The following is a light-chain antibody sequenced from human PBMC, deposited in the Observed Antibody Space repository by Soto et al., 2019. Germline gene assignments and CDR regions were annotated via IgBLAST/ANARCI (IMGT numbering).Light chain of an antibody. J-gene: IGKJ5*01. CDR3: QHYNDWPIT. V-gene: IGKV3-15*01. CDR2: GAP. Sequence: ILMTQSPGTLSVAPVESATLSCTASESVSSNLAWYQQKHGQAPRLLIYGAPTRATGIPVRFSGRGYGTEFNLTISSLQSEDSGVYFCQHYNDWPITFGQGTRLEIK. CDR1: ESVSSN.